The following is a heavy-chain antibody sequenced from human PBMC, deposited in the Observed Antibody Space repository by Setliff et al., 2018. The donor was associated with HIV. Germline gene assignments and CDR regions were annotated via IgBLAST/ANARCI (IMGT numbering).Heavy chain of an antibody. J-gene: IGHJ4*02. CDR3: AKAAVEMTTIAFGGPPGY. Sequence: SVKVSCKASGGTFRSYSINWVRQAPGQGLEWMGTIIPFIDATHYAQSFQGRLTITADESSNTAYMELSSLRLHDTAVYYCAKAAVEMTTIAFGGPPGYWGQGTLV. V-gene: IGHV1-69*11. D-gene: IGHD3-16*01. CDR2: IIPFIDAT. CDR1: GGTFRSYS.